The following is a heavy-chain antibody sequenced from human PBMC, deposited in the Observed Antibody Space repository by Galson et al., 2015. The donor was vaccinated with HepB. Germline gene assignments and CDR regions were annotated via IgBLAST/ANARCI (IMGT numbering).Heavy chain of an antibody. D-gene: IGHD4-17*01. CDR3: ARVDYGDYRGAHDAFDI. Sequence: SLRLSCAASGLTFSSYSMNWVRQAPGKGLEWVAVISYDGSNKYYADSVKGRFTISRDNSKNTLYLQMNSLRAEDTAVYYSARVDYGDYRGAHDAFDIWGQGTMVTVSS. V-gene: IGHV3-30*03. CDR2: ISYDGSNK. CDR1: GLTFSSYS. J-gene: IGHJ3*02.